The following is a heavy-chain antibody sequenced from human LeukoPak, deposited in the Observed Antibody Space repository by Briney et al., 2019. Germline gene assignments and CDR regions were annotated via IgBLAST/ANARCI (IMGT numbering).Heavy chain of an antibody. J-gene: IGHJ4*02. CDR2: INTKTDGATT. CDR1: GFAFSGTW. D-gene: IGHD3-3*01. CDR3: TTEFWYYFNN. V-gene: IGHV3-15*01. Sequence: PGGSLRLSCAGSGFAFSGTWLNWVRQAPGQGLEWVARINTKTDGATTTYGAPVKGRFTISRDDSKSTLYLDMSSLKTEDTAVYYCTTEFWYYFNNWGQGTLVTVSS.